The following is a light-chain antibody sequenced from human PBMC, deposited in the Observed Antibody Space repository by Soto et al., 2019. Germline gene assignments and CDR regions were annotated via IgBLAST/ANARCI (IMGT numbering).Light chain of an antibody. CDR2: GAS. Sequence: LVFTQSPGTLSLSPGERATHSCRASQSVSSSYLAWYQQKPGQAHRLLMYGASSRATGIPDRFSGSGSGTDFTLTISRLEPEDFAVYYCQQYGSSPPITFGQGTRLEIK. CDR3: QQYGSSPPIT. J-gene: IGKJ5*01. V-gene: IGKV3-20*01. CDR1: QSVSSSY.